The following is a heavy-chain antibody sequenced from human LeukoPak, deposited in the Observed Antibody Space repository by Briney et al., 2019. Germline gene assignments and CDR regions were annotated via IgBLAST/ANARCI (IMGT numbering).Heavy chain of an antibody. Sequence: GRSLRLSCAASGFTFSGYGMHWVRQAPGKGLEWVAVIWYDGSNKYYADSVKGRFTISRDNSKNTLYLQMNSLRAEDTAVYYCARDLGRFLEWLQVWGQGTTVTVSS. CDR1: GFTFSGYG. V-gene: IGHV3-33*01. D-gene: IGHD3-3*01. CDR2: IWYDGSNK. J-gene: IGHJ6*02. CDR3: ARDLGRFLEWLQV.